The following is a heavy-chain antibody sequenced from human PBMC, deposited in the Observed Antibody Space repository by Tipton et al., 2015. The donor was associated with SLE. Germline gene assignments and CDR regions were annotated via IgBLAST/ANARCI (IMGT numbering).Heavy chain of an antibody. Sequence: GSLRLSCAASGFHFSTYGMHWVRQAPGKGLEWVAFIRYDGSVEDYADSVKGRFTISRDNSKNTLYLQMNNLREEDTAAYHCAKVGSGWYGVDYWGQRIMVTVSS. CDR2: IRYDGSVE. CDR3: AKVGSGWYGVDY. V-gene: IGHV3-30*02. D-gene: IGHD6-19*01. CDR1: GFHFSTYG. J-gene: IGHJ4*02.